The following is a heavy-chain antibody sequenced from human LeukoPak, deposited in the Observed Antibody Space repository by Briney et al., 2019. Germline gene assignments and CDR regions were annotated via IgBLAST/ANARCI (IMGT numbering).Heavy chain of an antibody. CDR1: GGSFSSSSYY. CDR2: IYHSGST. J-gene: IGHJ4*02. CDR3: ARDTHYYDSSGYYGY. Sequence: PSETLSLTCTVSGGSFSSSSYYWGWIRQPPGKGLEWIGSIYHSGSTYYNPSLKSRVTISVDTSKNQFSLKLSSVTAADTAVYYCARDTHYYDSSGYYGYWGQGTLVTVSS. V-gene: IGHV4-39*07. D-gene: IGHD3-22*01.